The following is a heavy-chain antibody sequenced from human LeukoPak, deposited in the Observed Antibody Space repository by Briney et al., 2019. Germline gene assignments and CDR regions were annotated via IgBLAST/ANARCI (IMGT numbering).Heavy chain of an antibody. D-gene: IGHD1-1*01. J-gene: IGHJ5*02. CDR1: SYTFSVYY. CDR3: ARETTGTGTGYFDP. V-gene: IGHV1-2*02. CDR2: IDPNSGVT. Sequence: ASVKVPCKTSSYTFSVYYIHWVRQAPGQGLEWMGWIDPNSGVTNYAQKFQGRVILTRDTSITTAYMELSSLRSDDTAVYSCARETTGTGTGYFDPWGQGTLVTVSS.